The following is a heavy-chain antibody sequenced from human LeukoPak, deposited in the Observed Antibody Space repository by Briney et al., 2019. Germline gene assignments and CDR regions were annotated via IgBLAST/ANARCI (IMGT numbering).Heavy chain of an antibody. D-gene: IGHD3-22*01. CDR1: GFTFSSYW. CDR2: IKQDGSEK. J-gene: IGHJ4*02. V-gene: IGHV3-7*05. CDR3: ARDTGSYYYDSSGYPHFDY. Sequence: GGSLRLSCAASGFTFSSYWMSWVRQAPGKGLEWVANIKQDGSEKYYVDSVKGRFNISRDNAKNSLYLQMNSLRAEDTAVYYCARDTGSYYYDSSGYPHFDYWGQGTLVTVSS.